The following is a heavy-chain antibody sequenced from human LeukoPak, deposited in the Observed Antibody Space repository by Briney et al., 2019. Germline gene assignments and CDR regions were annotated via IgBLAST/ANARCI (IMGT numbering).Heavy chain of an antibody. J-gene: IGHJ4*02. CDR1: GFTFSSYS. CDR2: ISSSSSYI. D-gene: IGHD1-26*01. V-gene: IGHV3-21*01. Sequence: GGSLRLSCAASGFTFSSYSMNWVRQAPGKGLEWVSSISSSSSYIYYADSVKGRFTISRDNAKNTLYLQMNSLRAEDTAVYYCARDQSIAGPTTADYWGQGTLVTVSS. CDR3: ARDQSIAGPTTADY.